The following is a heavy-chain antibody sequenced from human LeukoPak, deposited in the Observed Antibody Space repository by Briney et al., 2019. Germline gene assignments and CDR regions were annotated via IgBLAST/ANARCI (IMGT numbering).Heavy chain of an antibody. V-gene: IGHV4-59*08. D-gene: IGHD7-27*01. CDR2: IYYSGTT. J-gene: IGHJ4*02. Sequence: PSETLSLTCTVSGGSISNYYWSWIRQPPGKGLEWIGYIYYSGTTNYNPSLKSRVTISVDTSKNQFSLTLNSVTAADTAVFYCARRPHNWGFDYWGQGTLVTVSS. CDR3: ARRPHNWGFDY. CDR1: GGSISNYY.